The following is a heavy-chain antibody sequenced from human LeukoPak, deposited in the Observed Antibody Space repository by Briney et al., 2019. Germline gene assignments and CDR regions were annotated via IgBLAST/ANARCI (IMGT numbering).Heavy chain of an antibody. CDR1: GYTFTSYG. CDR3: ARGYRIQLWDSHPYYFDY. D-gene: IGHD5-18*01. CDR2: ISAYNGNT. Sequence: GASVKVSCKASGYTFTSYGISWVRQAPGQGLEWMGWISAYNGNTNYAQKFQGRVTMTRGTSISTAYMELSRLRSDDTAVYYCARGYRIQLWDSHPYYFDYWGQGTLVTVSS. J-gene: IGHJ4*02. V-gene: IGHV1-18*01.